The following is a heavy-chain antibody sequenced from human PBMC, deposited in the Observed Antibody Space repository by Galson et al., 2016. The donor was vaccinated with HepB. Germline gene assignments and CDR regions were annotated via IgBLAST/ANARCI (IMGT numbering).Heavy chain of an antibody. CDR1: GFTFTTYP. CDR3: ARYGGASTD. D-gene: IGHD3-16*01. Sequence: SLRLSCAASGFTFTTYPLTWVRQAPGKGLEWVSVINGGSAGSTFCADSVKGRFTISRDNAKNSLYLQMDSLRVEDTAVYYCARYGGASTDWGQGTLVAVSS. CDR2: INGGSAGST. J-gene: IGHJ4*02. V-gene: IGHV3-48*04.